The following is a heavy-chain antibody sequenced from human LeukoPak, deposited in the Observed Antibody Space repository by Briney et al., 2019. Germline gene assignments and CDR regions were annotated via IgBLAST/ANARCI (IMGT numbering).Heavy chain of an antibody. CDR1: GFTFSSYS. J-gene: IGHJ6*02. D-gene: IGHD3-16*01. CDR2: ISSSSSYI. CDR3: ASGGSGKIFDYYYGMDV. Sequence: PGGSLRLSCAASGFTFSSYSMNWVRQAPGKGLEWVSSISSSSSYIYYADSVKGRFTISRDNAKNSLYLQMNSLRAEDTAVYYCASGGSGKIFDYYYGMDVWGQGTTVTVSS. V-gene: IGHV3-21*01.